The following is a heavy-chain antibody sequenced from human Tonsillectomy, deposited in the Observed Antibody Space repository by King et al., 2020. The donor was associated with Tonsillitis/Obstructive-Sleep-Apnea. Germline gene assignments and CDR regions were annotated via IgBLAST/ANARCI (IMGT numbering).Heavy chain of an antibody. D-gene: IGHD2-2*02. Sequence: VQLVESGGGLVQPGGSLRLSCAASGFTFSSYGMNWVRQAPGKGLEWVSYISSSSSTIYYADSVKGRFTISRDNAKNSLYLQMNSLRDEDTAVYYCAGGGGYCSSSSCYKPDYYYYMDVWGKGTTVTVSS. V-gene: IGHV3-48*02. CDR3: AGGGGYCSSSSCYKPDYYYYMDV. J-gene: IGHJ6*03. CDR2: ISSSSSTI. CDR1: GFTFSSYG.